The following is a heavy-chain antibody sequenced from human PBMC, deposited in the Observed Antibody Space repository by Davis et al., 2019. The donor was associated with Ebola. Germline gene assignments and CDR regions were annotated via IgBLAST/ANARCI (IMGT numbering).Heavy chain of an antibody. J-gene: IGHJ3*01. CDR3: ASLRRTITGMDDGFDV. CDR1: GYKLTSYA. Sequence: ASVKVSCKASGYKLTSYAMNWVRQAPGQGLEWMGWINTNTGNPTYAQVFTGRFVFSLDTSVSTTYLQISSLKAEDTAIYYCASLRRTITGMDDGFDVWGQGTMVTVSS. D-gene: IGHD1-20*01. CDR2: INTNTGNP. V-gene: IGHV7-4-1*02.